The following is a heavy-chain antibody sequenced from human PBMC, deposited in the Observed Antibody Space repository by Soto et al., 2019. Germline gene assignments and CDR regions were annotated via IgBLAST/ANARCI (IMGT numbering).Heavy chain of an antibody. J-gene: IGHJ5*02. CDR1: GGSISSGDYD. CDR2: IYYSGST. V-gene: IGHV4-30-4*01. Sequence: PSETLSLTCTVSGGSISSGDYDWSWIRQPPGKGLEWIGYIYYSGSTYYNPSLKSRVTISVDTSKNQFSPKLSSVTAADTAVYYCARSPVPAAIYWFDPWGQGTPVTVSS. D-gene: IGHD2-2*02. CDR3: ARSPVPAAIYWFDP.